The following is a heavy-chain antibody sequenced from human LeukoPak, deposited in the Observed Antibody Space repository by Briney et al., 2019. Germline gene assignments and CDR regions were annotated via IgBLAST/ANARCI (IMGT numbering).Heavy chain of an antibody. D-gene: IGHD4-17*01. V-gene: IGHV3-11*01. CDR1: GFTFSDYY. J-gene: IGHJ5*02. Sequence: GGSLRLSCAASGFTFSDYYMSWLRQAPGKGLEWVSYISSSGSNISYADSGKGRFTISRDNAKNSLYLQMNSLRAEDTAVYYCARGDYGDYNNWFDPWGQGTLVTVSS. CDR3: ARGDYGDYNNWFDP. CDR2: ISSSGSNI.